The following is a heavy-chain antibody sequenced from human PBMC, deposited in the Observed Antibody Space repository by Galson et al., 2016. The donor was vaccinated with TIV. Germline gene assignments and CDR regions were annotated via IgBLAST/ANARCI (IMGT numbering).Heavy chain of an antibody. CDR2: IDRDGSRI. CDR1: GFTFSSYW. D-gene: IGHD5-18*01. Sequence: SLRLSCAASGFTFSSYWMHWIRQAPGKGLVWVSRIDRDGSRITYADSVKGRFTISRDNAKNTLYLQMNSLRHDDTALYYCAKNRAVDASMDYYFYHAMDVWGQGTAVIVSS. V-gene: IGHV3-74*01. CDR3: AKNRAVDASMDYYFYHAMDV. J-gene: IGHJ6*02.